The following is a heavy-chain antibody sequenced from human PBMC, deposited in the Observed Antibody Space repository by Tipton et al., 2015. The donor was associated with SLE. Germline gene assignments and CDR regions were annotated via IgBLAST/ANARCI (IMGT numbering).Heavy chain of an antibody. CDR3: ARQLGWGDPFAFDC. D-gene: IGHD2-21*01. CDR2: ISDSGTT. Sequence: LRLSFTVSDDSISGYYWSWIRQPPGKGLEWIGYISDSGTTKENPSLKSRVTMSIDTSNKQFSLKRSSVTAADTAVYYCARQLGWGDPFAFDCWGQGTLVTVSS. V-gene: IGHV4-59*08. CDR1: DDSISGYY. J-gene: IGHJ4*02.